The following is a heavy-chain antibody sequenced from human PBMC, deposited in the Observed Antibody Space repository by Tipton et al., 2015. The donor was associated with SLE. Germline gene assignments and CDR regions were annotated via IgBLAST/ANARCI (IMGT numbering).Heavy chain of an antibody. Sequence: TLSLTCTVSGGSISSYYWSWIRQPPGKGLEWIGYIYYSGSTNYNPSLKSRVTISVDTSKNQLSLKLSSVTAADTAVYYCASLAGYSSSWSDAFDIWGQGTMVTVSS. J-gene: IGHJ3*02. CDR3: ASLAGYSSSWSDAFDI. V-gene: IGHV4-59*08. CDR1: GGSISSYY. CDR2: IYYSGST. D-gene: IGHD6-13*01.